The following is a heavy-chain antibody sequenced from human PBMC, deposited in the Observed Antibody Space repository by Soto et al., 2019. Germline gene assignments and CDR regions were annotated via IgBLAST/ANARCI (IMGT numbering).Heavy chain of an antibody. D-gene: IGHD2-2*01. CDR3: ARHVIPIQKELGYCSSTSCYADLANYMDV. Sequence: GESLKISCKGSGYSFTSYWIGWVRQMPGKGLEWMGIIYPGDSDTRYSPSFQGQVTISADKSISTAYLQWSSLKASDTAMYYCARHVIPIQKELGYCSSTSCYADLANYMDVWGKGTTVTVSS. V-gene: IGHV5-51*01. J-gene: IGHJ6*03. CDR1: GYSFTSYW. CDR2: IYPGDSDT.